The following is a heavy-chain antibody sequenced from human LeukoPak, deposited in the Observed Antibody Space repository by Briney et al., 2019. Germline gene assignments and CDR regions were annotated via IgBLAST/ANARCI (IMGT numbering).Heavy chain of an antibody. V-gene: IGHV3-15*01. CDR2: IKSKTDGGTT. J-gene: IGHJ4*02. CDR3: TTGPIARKFVY. Sequence: GGSLRLSCAASGFTFSNAWMSWVRQAPGKGLEWVGRIKSKTDGGTTDYAAPVKGRFTISRDDSKNTLYLQMNSLKTGDTAVYSCTTGPIARKFVYWGQGTLVTVSS. D-gene: IGHD6-13*01. CDR1: GFTFSNAW.